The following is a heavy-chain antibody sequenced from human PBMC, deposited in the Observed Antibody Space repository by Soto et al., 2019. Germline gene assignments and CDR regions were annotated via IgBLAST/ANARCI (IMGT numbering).Heavy chain of an antibody. CDR2: ISYDGSNK. J-gene: IGHJ6*02. V-gene: IGHV3-30-3*01. CDR3: ARKRAAYYYYGMDV. CDR1: GFTFSSYA. Sequence: ESGGGVVQPGRSLRLSCAASGFTFSSYAMHWVRQAPGKGLEWVAVISYDGSNKYYADSVKGRFTISRDNSKNTLYLQLNSLRGEDTAVYYCARKRAAYYYYGMDVWGQGTTVTVSS.